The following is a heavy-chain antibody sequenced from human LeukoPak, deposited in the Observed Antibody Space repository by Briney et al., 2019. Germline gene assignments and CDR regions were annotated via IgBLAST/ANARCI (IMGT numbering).Heavy chain of an antibody. CDR1: GFTFDDYG. CDR2: INWNGGST. Sequence: PGGSLRLSCAASGFTFDDYGMSWVRQAPGKGLEWVSGINWNGGSTGYADSVKGRFTISRDNAENSLYLQMNSLRAEDTALYYCARVRDSSGYYYYFDYWGQGTLVTVSS. V-gene: IGHV3-20*04. CDR3: ARVRDSSGYYYYFDY. J-gene: IGHJ4*02. D-gene: IGHD3-22*01.